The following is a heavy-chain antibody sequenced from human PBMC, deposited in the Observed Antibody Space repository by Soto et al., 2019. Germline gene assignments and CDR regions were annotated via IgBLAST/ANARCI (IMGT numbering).Heavy chain of an antibody. V-gene: IGHV1-3*01. Sequence: QVQLVQSGAEVKKPGASVKVSCKASGYTFTSYAMHWVRQAPGQRLEWMGWINAGNGNTKYSQKFQGRVTITRDTSASTAYMELSSLRSEDTAVYYCASSQKYSSGWAGGDAFDIWGQGTMVTVSS. CDR2: INAGNGNT. J-gene: IGHJ3*02. D-gene: IGHD6-19*01. CDR1: GYTFTSYA. CDR3: ASSQKYSSGWAGGDAFDI.